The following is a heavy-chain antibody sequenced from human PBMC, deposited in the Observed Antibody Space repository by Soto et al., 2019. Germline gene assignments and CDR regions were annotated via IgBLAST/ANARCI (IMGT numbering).Heavy chain of an antibody. CDR1: GGSFSGYY. Sequence: PSETLSLTCAVYGGSFSGYYWSWIRQPPGKGLEWIGEINHSGSTNYNPSLKSRVTISVDTSKNQFSLKLSSVTAADTAVYYCARGVGYYDILTGYYPSGLFDYWGQGTLVTVSS. CDR2: INHSGST. V-gene: IGHV4-34*01. J-gene: IGHJ4*02. D-gene: IGHD3-9*01. CDR3: ARGVGYYDILTGYYPSGLFDY.